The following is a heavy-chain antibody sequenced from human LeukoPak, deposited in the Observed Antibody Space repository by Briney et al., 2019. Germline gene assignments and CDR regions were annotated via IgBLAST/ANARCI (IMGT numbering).Heavy chain of an antibody. D-gene: IGHD3-10*01. CDR3: ASPSITMVRGGEFDAFDI. V-gene: IGHV4-59*01. Sequence: SETLSLTCTVSGGSISSYYWSWIRQPPGKGLEWIGYIYYSGSTNENPSLKSRVTISVDTSKNQFSLKLSSVTAADTAVYYCASPSITMVRGGEFDAFDIWGQGTMVTVSS. CDR2: IYYSGST. J-gene: IGHJ3*02. CDR1: GGSISSYY.